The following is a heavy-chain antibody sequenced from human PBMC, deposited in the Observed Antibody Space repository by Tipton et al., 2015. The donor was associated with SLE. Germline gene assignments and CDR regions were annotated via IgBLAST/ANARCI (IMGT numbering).Heavy chain of an antibody. CDR3: ARQNIVATRGAFDI. J-gene: IGHJ3*02. V-gene: IGHV4-34*01. Sequence: LRLSCAVYGGSFSGYSWTWIRQPPGKGLEWIGEINYSGSTNYNPSLKSRVTISVDTSKNQFSLKLSSVTAADTAVYYCARQNIVATRGAFDIWGQGTMVTVSS. D-gene: IGHD5-12*01. CDR1: GGSFSGYS. CDR2: INYSGST.